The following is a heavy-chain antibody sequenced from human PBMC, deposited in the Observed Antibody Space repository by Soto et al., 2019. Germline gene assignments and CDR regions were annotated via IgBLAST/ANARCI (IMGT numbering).Heavy chain of an antibody. CDR3: ARQNYDILTGYHKFDY. CDR1: GGSISSGGYS. Sequence: SETLSLTCAVSGGSISSGGYSWSWIRQPPGKGLEWIGYIYHSGSTYYNPSLKSRVTISVDRSKNQLSLKLSSVTAADTAVYYCARQNYDILTGYHKFDYWSQGILVTGSS. CDR2: IYHSGST. J-gene: IGHJ4*02. V-gene: IGHV4-30-2*01. D-gene: IGHD3-9*01.